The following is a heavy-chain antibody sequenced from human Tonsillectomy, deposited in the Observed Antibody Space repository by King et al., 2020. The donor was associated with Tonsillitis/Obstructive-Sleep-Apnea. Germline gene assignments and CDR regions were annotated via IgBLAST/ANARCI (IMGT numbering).Heavy chain of an antibody. CDR1: GFTFSSYW. D-gene: IGHD3-10*01. Sequence: VQLVESGGGLVQPGGSLRLSCAASGFTFSSYWMHWVRHAPGKGLVWVSHINSDGSSTIYADSVKGRFTISRDNAKKPLYLQMDSLRAADTAVYYCARHGQDLWFGEFTSDWYFDLWGRGXLVTVSS. V-gene: IGHV3-74*01. CDR3: ARHGQDLWFGEFTSDWYFDL. CDR2: INSDGSST. J-gene: IGHJ2*01.